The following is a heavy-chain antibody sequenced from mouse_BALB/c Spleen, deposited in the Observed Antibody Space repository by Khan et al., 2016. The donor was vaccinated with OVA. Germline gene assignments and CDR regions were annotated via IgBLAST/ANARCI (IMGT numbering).Heavy chain of an antibody. J-gene: IGHJ4*01. V-gene: IGHV2-6-1*01. CDR3: ARQPYYHYNIMDY. D-gene: IGHD2-10*01. CDR2: IWSDGST. Sequence: QVQLKQSGPGLVAPSQSLSITCTLSGFSLTNYGVHWVRQPPGKGLEWLVVIWSDGSTTYYSAHKSRLTMSKDNAKSQCFIKMNSLQTDDTAMYFCARQPYYHYNIMDYWGQGTSVTVSS. CDR1: GFSLTNYG.